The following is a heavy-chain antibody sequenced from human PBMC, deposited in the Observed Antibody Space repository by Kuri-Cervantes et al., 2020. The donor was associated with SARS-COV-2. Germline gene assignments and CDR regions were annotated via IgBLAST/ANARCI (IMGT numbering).Heavy chain of an antibody. Sequence: GESLKISCAASGFSFSNYHMSWIRQAPGKGLEWISYISSSGTTIYYADSVKGRFTISRDNAKMSLYLQMISLRAEDTAVYYCARDTGIVGAVPADYWGQGTLVTVSS. J-gene: IGHJ4*02. CDR3: ARDTGIVGAVPADY. V-gene: IGHV3-11*04. CDR1: GFSFSNYH. CDR2: ISSSGTTI. D-gene: IGHD1-26*01.